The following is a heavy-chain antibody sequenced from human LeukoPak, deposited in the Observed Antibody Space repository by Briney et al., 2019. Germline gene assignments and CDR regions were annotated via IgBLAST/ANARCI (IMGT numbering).Heavy chain of an antibody. V-gene: IGHV3-53*01. CDR2: IYSSGST. CDR3: TRTFLSGDGYKVGYFDY. Sequence: VGSLRLSCAASVLTASSTYMSWVRQAPGKGLEWVSLIYSSGSTYYADSVKGRFSISRDNSKNTLFLLMNSLTAEDTAMYYCTRTFLSGDGYKVGYFDYWGQGTLVTVSS. CDR1: VLTASSTY. J-gene: IGHJ4*02. D-gene: IGHD5-24*01.